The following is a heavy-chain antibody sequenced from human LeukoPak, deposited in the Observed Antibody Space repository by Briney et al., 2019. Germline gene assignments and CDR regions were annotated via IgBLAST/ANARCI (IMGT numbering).Heavy chain of an antibody. CDR2: INHSGST. Sequence: SETLSLTCAVYGGSFSGYYWSWIRQPPGKGLEWIGEINHSGSTNYNPSLKSRVTISVDTSKNQFSLKLSSVTAADTAVYYCARHRGYCSGGSCYSGWFDPWGQGTLVTVSS. CDR1: GGSFSGYY. D-gene: IGHD2-15*01. CDR3: ARHRGYCSGGSCYSGWFDP. J-gene: IGHJ5*02. V-gene: IGHV4-34*01.